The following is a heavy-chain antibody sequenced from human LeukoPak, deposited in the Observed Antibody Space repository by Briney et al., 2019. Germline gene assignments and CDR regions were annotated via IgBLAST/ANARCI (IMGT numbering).Heavy chain of an antibody. J-gene: IGHJ4*02. CDR1: GFTFSDYY. Sequence: GGSLRLSCAASGFTFSDYYRSWIRQAPGKGLEWVSYISSSGTSIYYADSVKGRFTLSRDNAKNSPYLQMNSLRAEDTAVYYCARGLTGRYILTGYYNDYWGQGTLVTVSS. V-gene: IGHV3-11*01. CDR2: ISSSGTSI. D-gene: IGHD3-9*01. CDR3: ARGLTGRYILTGYYNDY.